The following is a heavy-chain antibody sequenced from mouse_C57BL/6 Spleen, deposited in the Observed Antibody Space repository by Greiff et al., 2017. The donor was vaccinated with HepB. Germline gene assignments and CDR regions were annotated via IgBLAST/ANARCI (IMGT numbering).Heavy chain of an antibody. V-gene: IGHV1-15*01. Sequence: VQLQPSGAELVRPGASVTLSCKASGYTFTDYEMHWVKQTPVPGLEWIGAIDPETGGTAYNQKFQGKAILTADKSSSTAYMELRSLTSEDSAVYYFTRRVYYDEDYWGQGTTRTVSS. CDR3: TRRVYYDEDY. CDR2: IDPETGGT. CDR1: GYTFTDYE. D-gene: IGHD2-4*01. J-gene: IGHJ2*01.